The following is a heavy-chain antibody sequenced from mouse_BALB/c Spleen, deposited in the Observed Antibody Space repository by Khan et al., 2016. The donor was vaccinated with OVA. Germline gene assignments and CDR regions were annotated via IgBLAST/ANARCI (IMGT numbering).Heavy chain of an antibody. CDR1: GYTFTSYT. J-gene: IGHJ3*01. Sequence: QVQLKQSGAELARPGASVKMSCKASGYTFTSYTIHWIKLRPGQGLEWIGYINPSNGYTNYNQKFKDKATLTADKSSTTAYMQLSSLTSDDSAVYNCGRAGDYYRNDGWFAYWGQGTLVTVSA. CDR2: INPSNGYT. V-gene: IGHV1-4*01. D-gene: IGHD2-14*01. CDR3: GRAGDYYRNDGWFAY.